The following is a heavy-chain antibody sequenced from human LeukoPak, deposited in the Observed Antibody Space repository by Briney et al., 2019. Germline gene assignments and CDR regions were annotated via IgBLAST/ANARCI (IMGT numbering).Heavy chain of an antibody. J-gene: IGHJ5*02. CDR2: IRNNSDGGTI. CDR3: ATDFYDST. CDR1: GFTFSNAW. V-gene: IGHV3-15*07. Sequence: GGSLRLSCATSGFTFSNAWMNWVRQAPGKGLEWVGRIRNNSDGGTIDYAAPVKGRSTLSRDDSKTTLYLQMNSLQTEDTAVYYCATDFYDSTWGQGTLVTVSS. D-gene: IGHD3-22*01.